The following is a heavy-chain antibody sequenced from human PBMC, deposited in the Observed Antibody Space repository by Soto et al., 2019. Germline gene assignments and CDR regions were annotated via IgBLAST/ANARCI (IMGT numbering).Heavy chain of an antibody. J-gene: IGHJ5*02. CDR1: GINVGRFI. D-gene: IGHD2-15*01. V-gene: IGHV1-69*08. Sequence: QAHLVQSGAEVKKPGSSVMVSCKASGINVGRFIMSWVRQAPGQGLEWMGKTAPMFKQTHYARKFEGRVTTSADTSTNTVYMELTDLPTEDTAVYYCTTLGPWGQGTQVTVSS. CDR2: TAPMFKQT. CDR3: TTLGP.